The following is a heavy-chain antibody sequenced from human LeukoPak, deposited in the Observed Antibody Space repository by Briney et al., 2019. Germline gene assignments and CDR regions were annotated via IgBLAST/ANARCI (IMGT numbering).Heavy chain of an antibody. Sequence: GGSLRLSCAASGFTFSTYAMLWVRQAPGKGLEWVAVISYDEENKSYADSVKGRFTISRDNSKDTLYLQMSSLRPDDTAVYFCARCSATGRTPDYWGQGTLVAVSS. J-gene: IGHJ4*02. D-gene: IGHD1-1*01. CDR1: GFTFSTYA. CDR3: ARCSATGRTPDY. CDR2: ISYDEENK. V-gene: IGHV3-30*04.